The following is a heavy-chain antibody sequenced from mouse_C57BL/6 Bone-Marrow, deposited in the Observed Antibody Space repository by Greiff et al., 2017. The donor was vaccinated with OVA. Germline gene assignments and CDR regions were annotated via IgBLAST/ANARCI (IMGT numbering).Heavy chain of an antibody. J-gene: IGHJ2*01. CDR2: ISGGGGNT. Sequence: EVMLVESGGGLVKPGGSLKLSCAASGFTFSSYTVSWVRQTPEKRLEWVATISGGGGNTYYPDSVKGRFTISRDNAKNTLYLQMSSLRSEDTALYYCARRWDFDYWGQGTTLTVSS. V-gene: IGHV5-9*01. D-gene: IGHD2-3*01. CDR1: GFTFSSYT. CDR3: ARRWDFDY.